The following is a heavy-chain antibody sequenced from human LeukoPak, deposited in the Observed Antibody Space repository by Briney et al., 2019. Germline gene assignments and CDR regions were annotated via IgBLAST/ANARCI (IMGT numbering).Heavy chain of an antibody. J-gene: IGHJ4*02. CDR2: ISSSSSYI. D-gene: IGHD2-15*01. V-gene: IGHV3-21*01. Sequence: MSGGSLRLSCAASGFTFSSYSMNWVRQAPGKGLEWVSSISSSSSYIYYADSVKGRFTISRDNAKNSLYLQMNSLRAEDTAVYYCARDSSGGSCYAGRYWGQGTLVTVSS. CDR1: GFTFSSYS. CDR3: ARDSSGGSCYAGRY.